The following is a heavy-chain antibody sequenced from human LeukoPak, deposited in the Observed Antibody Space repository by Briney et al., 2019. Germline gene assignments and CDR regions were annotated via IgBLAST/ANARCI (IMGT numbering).Heavy chain of an antibody. D-gene: IGHD2-2*01. J-gene: IGHJ5*02. V-gene: IGHV4-4*02. Sequence: PSGTLSLTCAVSGGSISSSNWWSWVRQPPGKGLEWIGEIYHSGSTNYNPSLKSRVAISVDKSKNQFSLKLSSVTAADTAMYYCARDWCSSTSCYSFDPWGQGTLVTVSS. CDR3: ARDWCSSTSCYSFDP. CDR1: GGSISSSNW. CDR2: IYHSGST.